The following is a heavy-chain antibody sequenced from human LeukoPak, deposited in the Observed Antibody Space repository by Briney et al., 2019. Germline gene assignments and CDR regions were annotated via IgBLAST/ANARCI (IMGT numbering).Heavy chain of an antibody. CDR3: ARVVTGTTYLRLYYFDS. V-gene: IGHV3-53*01. D-gene: IGHD1-7*01. J-gene: IGHJ4*02. CDR2: IYSDGST. Sequence: GGSLRLSCAASGFTVSSNYMSWVRQAPGKGLEWVSFIYSDGSTYYADSVKGRFTISRDTSKNTLYLQMNSLRAEDTAVYFCARVVTGTTYLRLYYFDSWGQGTLVTVPS. CDR1: GFTVSSNY.